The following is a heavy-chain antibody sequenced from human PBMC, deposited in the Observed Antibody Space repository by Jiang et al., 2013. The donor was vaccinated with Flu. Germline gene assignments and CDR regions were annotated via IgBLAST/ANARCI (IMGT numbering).Heavy chain of an antibody. CDR3: ARDRPPRYSSSWSAFDL. CDR2: ISTGGTYI. V-gene: IGHV3-21*01. Sequence: QLLESGGGLVKPGGSLRLSCAASEFTFSDYTMNWVRQAPGKGLEWLSSISTGGTYIYYADSVKGRFTISRDNAKNSLYLQMDSLRAEDTAVYYCARDRPPRYSSSWSAFDLWGQGTMLTVSS. CDR1: EFTFSDYT. J-gene: IGHJ3*01. D-gene: IGHD6-13*01.